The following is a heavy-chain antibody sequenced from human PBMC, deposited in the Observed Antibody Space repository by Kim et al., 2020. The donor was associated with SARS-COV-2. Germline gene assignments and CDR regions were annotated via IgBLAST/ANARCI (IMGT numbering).Heavy chain of an antibody. V-gene: IGHV4-59*01. D-gene: IGHD3-3*01. J-gene: IGHJ4*02. CDR2: IYYSGST. Sequence: SETLSLTCTVSGGSISSYYWSWIRQPPGKGLEWIGYIYYSGSTNYNPSLKSRVTISVDTSKNQFSLKLSSVTAADTAVYYCARGVPGGTTSWDFWSGYFFDYWGQGTLVTVSS. CDR1: GGSISSYY. CDR3: ARGVPGGTTSWDFWSGYFFDY.